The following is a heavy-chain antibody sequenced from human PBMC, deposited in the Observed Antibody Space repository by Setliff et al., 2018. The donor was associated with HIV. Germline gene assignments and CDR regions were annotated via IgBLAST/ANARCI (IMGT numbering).Heavy chain of an antibody. Sequence: GGSLRLSCAASGFTFSSYGMHWVRQAPGKGLEWVGFIRSKAHGATTEYAASVKGRFTISRDDSKSIAYLQMNSLKTEDTAVYYCTCASRRKGNYYYYYYMDVWGKGTTVTVSS. CDR3: TCASRRKGNYYYYYYMDV. CDR1: GFTFSSYG. D-gene: IGHD2-2*01. V-gene: IGHV3-49*04. CDR2: IRSKAHGATT. J-gene: IGHJ6*03.